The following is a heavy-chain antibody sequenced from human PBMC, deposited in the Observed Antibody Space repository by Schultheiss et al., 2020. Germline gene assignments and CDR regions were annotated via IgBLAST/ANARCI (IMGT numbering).Heavy chain of an antibody. CDR3: ARDFHSSGWFLFDY. J-gene: IGHJ4*02. Sequence: GSLRLSCAASGFTVSSNYMSWVRQAPGKGLEWIGEINHSGSTNYNPSLKSRVTISVDKSKNQFSLKLSSVTAADTAVYYCARDFHSSGWFLFDYWGQGTLVTVSS. D-gene: IGHD6-19*01. CDR1: GFTVSSNY. CDR2: INHSGST. V-gene: IGHV4-4*02.